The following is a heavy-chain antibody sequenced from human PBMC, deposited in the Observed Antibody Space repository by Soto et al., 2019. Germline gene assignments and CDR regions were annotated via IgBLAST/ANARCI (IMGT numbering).Heavy chain of an antibody. D-gene: IGHD6-25*01. CDR2: IQSDGSSI. V-gene: IGHV3-74*01. Sequence: EVQLVESGGGSVQPGGSLRLSCAASGFTFNHYWIHWVRQVPGKGLMWVSRIQSDGSSIDYADSVKGRFTISRDNAKNTVYLQMNSLRVEDSAMYYCARSGGIDYWGQGTLVTVSS. CDR3: ARSGGIDY. CDR1: GFTFNHYW. J-gene: IGHJ4*02.